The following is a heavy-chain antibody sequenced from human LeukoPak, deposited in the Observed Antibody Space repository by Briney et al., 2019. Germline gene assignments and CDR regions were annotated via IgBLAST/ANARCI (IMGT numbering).Heavy chain of an antibody. CDR2: FDPEDGET. CDR3: ARDPEDSSSWLSYYYYGMDV. Sequence: GASVKVSCKVSGYTLTELSMHWVRQAPGKGLEWMGGFDPEDGETIYAQKFQGRVTMTEDTSTDTAYMELSSLRSEDTAVYYCARDPEDSSSWLSYYYYGMDVWGQGTTVTVSS. CDR1: GYTLTELS. D-gene: IGHD6-13*01. V-gene: IGHV1-24*01. J-gene: IGHJ6*02.